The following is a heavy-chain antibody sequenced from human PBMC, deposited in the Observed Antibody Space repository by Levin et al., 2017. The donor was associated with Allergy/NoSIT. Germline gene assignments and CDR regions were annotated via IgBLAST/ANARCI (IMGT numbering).Heavy chain of an antibody. CDR3: ARVLRFYYYDYMDV. V-gene: IGHV3-33*01. D-gene: IGHD5-12*01. J-gene: IGHJ6*03. CDR2: IWDDVYKI. CDR1: GFTFSSYG. Sequence: GESLKISCAASGFTFSSYGMHWVRQAPGKGLEWVAVIWDDVYKIFYLVVVSFLFTISRDNSKNTLYLQMNSLRAEDTAGDYCARVLRFYYYDYMDVWGKGTTVTVSS.